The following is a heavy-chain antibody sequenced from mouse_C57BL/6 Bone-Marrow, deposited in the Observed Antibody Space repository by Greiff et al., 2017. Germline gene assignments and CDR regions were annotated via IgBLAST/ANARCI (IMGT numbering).Heavy chain of an antibody. Sequence: DVKLVESGGDLVKPGSSLKLSCAASGFTFSSYGMSWVRQTPDTRLEWVATISSGGSYTYYPDSVKGPFTISRDKAKNTLYLQMSSLKSEDTAMYYCARQPYWGQGTLVTVSA. V-gene: IGHV5-6*02. J-gene: IGHJ3*01. CDR3: ARQPY. CDR1: GFTFSSYG. CDR2: ISSGGSYT.